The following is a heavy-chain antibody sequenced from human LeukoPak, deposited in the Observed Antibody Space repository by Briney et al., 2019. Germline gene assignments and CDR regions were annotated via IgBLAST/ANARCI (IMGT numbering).Heavy chain of an antibody. CDR1: GGSISSRHYC. D-gene: IGHD7-27*01. CDR3: ARIVSSQLGWFDP. CDR2: IYYSGST. V-gene: IGHV4-39*01. Sequence: SSETLSLTCTVSGGSISSRHYCWGWIRQPPGKGLEWIGSIYYSGSTYYNPSLKSRLTMFIDTSEKHFSLNLNSVTAADTAVYYCARIVSSQLGWFDPWGQGTLVIVSS. J-gene: IGHJ5*02.